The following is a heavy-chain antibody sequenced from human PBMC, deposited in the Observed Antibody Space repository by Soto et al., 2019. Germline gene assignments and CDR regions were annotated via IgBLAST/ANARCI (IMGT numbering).Heavy chain of an antibody. D-gene: IGHD6-6*01. J-gene: IGHJ6*03. V-gene: IGHV3-74*01. CDR1: GFTFSSYW. CDR2: INSDGSST. Sequence: GGSLRLSCAASGFTFSSYWMHWVRQAPGKGLVWVSRINSDGSSTSYADSVKGRFTISRDNAKNTLYLQMNSLRAEDTAVYYCARVGRLVPNYYYYYMDVWGKGTTVTVSS. CDR3: ARVGRLVPNYYYYYMDV.